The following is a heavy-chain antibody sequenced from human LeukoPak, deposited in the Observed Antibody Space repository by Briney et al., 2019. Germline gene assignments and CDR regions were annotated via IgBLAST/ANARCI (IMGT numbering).Heavy chain of an antibody. V-gene: IGHV4-61*02. CDR1: GGSISSGSYY. D-gene: IGHD1-26*01. CDR3: ARELGYSGSYRDAFDI. Sequence: SETLPLTCTVSGGSISSGSYYWSWIRQPAGKGLEWIGRIYTSGSTNYNATHKSRVTISVDTSKNQFSLKLSSVTAADTAVYYCARELGYSGSYRDAFDIWGQGTMVTVSS. CDR2: IYTSGST. J-gene: IGHJ3*02.